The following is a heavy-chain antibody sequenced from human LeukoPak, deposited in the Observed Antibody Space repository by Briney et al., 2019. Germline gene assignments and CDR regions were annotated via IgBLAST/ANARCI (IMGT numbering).Heavy chain of an antibody. J-gene: IGHJ6*04. V-gene: IGHV1-24*01. CDR2: SDPEDGET. Sequence: ASVKVSCKVSGYTLTELSMHWVRQAPGKGLEWMGGSDPEDGETIYAQKFQGRVTMTEDTSTDTAYMELSSLRSEDTAVYYCATERKYCSGGSCNYYYGMDVWGKGTTVTVSS. CDR1: GYTLTELS. D-gene: IGHD2-15*01. CDR3: ATERKYCSGGSCNYYYGMDV.